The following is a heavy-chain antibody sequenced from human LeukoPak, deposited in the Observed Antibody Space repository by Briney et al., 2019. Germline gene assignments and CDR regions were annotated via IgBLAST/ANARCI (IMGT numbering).Heavy chain of an antibody. J-gene: IGHJ4*02. CDR3: AKGGVVRGVVNNHFDY. D-gene: IGHD3-10*01. V-gene: IGHV3-23*01. CDR1: GFTFSSYA. Sequence: GGSLRLSCAASGFTFSSYAMSWVRQAPGKGLEWVSAISGSGGSTYYADSVKGRFTISRDNSKNTLYLQMNSLRAEDTAVYYCAKGGVVRGVVNNHFDYWGQGTLVTVSS. CDR2: ISGSGGST.